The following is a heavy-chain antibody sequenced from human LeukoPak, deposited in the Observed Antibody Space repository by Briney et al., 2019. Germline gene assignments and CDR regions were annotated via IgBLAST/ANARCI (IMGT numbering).Heavy chain of an antibody. V-gene: IGHV3-48*04. J-gene: IGHJ4*02. Sequence: GGSLRLSCAASGFTFSSYNMNWVRQAPGKGLEWVSYISSSSTIYYADSVKGRFTISRDNAKNSLYLQMNSLRAEDTAVYYCARAKGYCSSTSCYFDYWGQGTLVTVSS. CDR2: ISSSSTI. D-gene: IGHD2-2*01. CDR3: ARAKGYCSSTSCYFDY. CDR1: GFTFSSYN.